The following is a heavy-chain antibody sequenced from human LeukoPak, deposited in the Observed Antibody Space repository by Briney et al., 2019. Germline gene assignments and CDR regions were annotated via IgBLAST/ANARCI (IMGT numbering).Heavy chain of an antibody. V-gene: IGHV3-7*01. D-gene: IGHD3-22*01. J-gene: IGHJ3*02. CDR3: ARDIHYYDSSDSDSDI. CDR2: IKQDGSEK. CDR1: GFTFSSYW. Sequence: VGSLRLSCAASGFTFSSYWMSWVRQAPGKGLEWVANIKQDGSEKYYVDSVKGRFTISRDNAKNSLYLQMNSLRAEDTAVYYCARDIHYYDSSDSDSDIWGQGTMVTVSS.